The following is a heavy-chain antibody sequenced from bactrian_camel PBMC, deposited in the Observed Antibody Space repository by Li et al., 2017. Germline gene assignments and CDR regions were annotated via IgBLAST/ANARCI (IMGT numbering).Heavy chain of an antibody. CDR1: GFLFSKFG. V-gene: IGHV3S7*01. CDR2: IASDGSGS. J-gene: IGHJ6*01. CDR3: NTRSTRYCDGA. D-gene: IGHD6*01. Sequence: HVQLVESGGGLVRPGDSLTLSCAASGFLFSKFGMSWVRQVPGKGLEWVSGIASDGSGSDYPDSVKGRFTASRDNAKNILYLRMDSLKSEDSALYYCNTRSTRYCDGAWGLGTQVTVS.